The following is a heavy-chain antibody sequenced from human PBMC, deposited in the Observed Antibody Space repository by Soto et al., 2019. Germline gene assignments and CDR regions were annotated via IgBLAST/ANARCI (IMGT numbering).Heavy chain of an antibody. D-gene: IGHD3-16*01. J-gene: IGHJ6*02. Sequence: SETLSLTCTVSAGCISSGDYYWAWIRHPPGKGLEWLGYIYYSGSTYYNPSLKSRVTISVDTSKNQFSLQLSSVTAADTAVYYCAREGARLYYYGMDVWGQGTTVTVS. CDR3: AREGARLYYYGMDV. CDR2: IYYSGST. CDR1: AGCISSGDYY. V-gene: IGHV4-30-4*01.